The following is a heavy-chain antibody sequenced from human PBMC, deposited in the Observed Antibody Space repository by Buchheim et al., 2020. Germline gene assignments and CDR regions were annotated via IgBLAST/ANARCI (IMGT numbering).Heavy chain of an antibody. J-gene: IGHJ6*04. Sequence: QVQVVESGGGVVQPGGSPRLSCGASGFSFRDYGMHWVRQAPGKGLEWVAVISYDGSKKYYGDSVKGRFTISRDNSKNMVFLQMNSLTVQDTGVYYCTKAFYYGSGDYYSRRGYFFGMDVGGTETT. CDR2: ISYDGSKK. V-gene: IGHV3-30*18. CDR3: TKAFYYGSGDYYSRRGYFFGMDV. CDR1: GFSFRDYG. D-gene: IGHD3-10*01.